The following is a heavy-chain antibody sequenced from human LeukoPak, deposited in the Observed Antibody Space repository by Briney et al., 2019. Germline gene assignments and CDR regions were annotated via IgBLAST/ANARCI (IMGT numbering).Heavy chain of an antibody. V-gene: IGHV4-38-2*02. J-gene: IGHJ5*02. CDR1: GYSISSGFY. CDR3: ARVSTAAQSIWFDP. Sequence: SETLSLTCTVPGYSISSGFYWGWIRQPPGKGLECIGSIYHSGSTYYNPSLKSRVTISVDTSKNQFSLKLSSVTAADTAVYYCARVSTAAQSIWFDPWGQGTLVTVSS. CDR2: IYHSGST. D-gene: IGHD2-2*01.